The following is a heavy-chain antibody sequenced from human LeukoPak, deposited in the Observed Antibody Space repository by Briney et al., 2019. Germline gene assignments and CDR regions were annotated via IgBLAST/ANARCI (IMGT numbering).Heavy chain of an antibody. D-gene: IGHD4-23*01. CDR2: ITPIFGAA. Sequence: ASVNVSCKASGGTFSCYPFAWVRPAPGQGLGWMGEITPIFGAANYAQTVHGRVTITADESTSTVFMELSSLRSDDTAFYYCARNSRVASTSGLNYWGQGTLVTVSS. V-gene: IGHV1-69*01. J-gene: IGHJ4*02. CDR1: GGTFSCYP. CDR3: ARNSRVASTSGLNY.